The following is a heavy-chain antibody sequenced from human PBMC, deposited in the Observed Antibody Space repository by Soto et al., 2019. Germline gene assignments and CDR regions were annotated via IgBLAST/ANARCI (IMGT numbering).Heavy chain of an antibody. CDR2: VGGSGGDT. J-gene: IGHJ4*02. D-gene: IGHD3-3*01. V-gene: IGHV3-23*01. Sequence: EVQLLASGGGLVQPGGSLRLSCAASGFPFSSYALGWFRQAQGKGLEWVSAVGGSGGDTFYADSVKGRFTVSRDNAENTLYLQLNSLRVDDTAIYYCARRTWRGRADYWGQGIMVTVSS. CDR3: ARRTWRGRADY. CDR1: GFPFSSYA.